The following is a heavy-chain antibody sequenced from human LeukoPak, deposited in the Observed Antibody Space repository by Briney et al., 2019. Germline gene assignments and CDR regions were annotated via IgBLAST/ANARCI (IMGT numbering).Heavy chain of an antibody. V-gene: IGHV4-39*01. J-gene: IGHJ5*02. CDR3: ARRKLVTKGWFDP. Sequence: SETLSLTCTVSGGSISSSSYYWGWIRQPPGKGLEWIGSIYYSGSTYYNPSLKSRVTISVDTSKNQFSLKLSSVTAADTAVYYCARRKLVTKGWFDPWGQGTLVTVSS. CDR2: IYYSGST. CDR1: GGSISSSSYY. D-gene: IGHD2-21*02.